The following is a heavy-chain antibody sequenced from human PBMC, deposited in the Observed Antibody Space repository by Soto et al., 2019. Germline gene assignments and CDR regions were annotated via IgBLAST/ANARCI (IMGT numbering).Heavy chain of an antibody. J-gene: IGHJ6*02. Sequence: EVQLLESGGGLVQPGGSLRLSCAASGFTFSSYAMSWVRQAPGKGLEWVSAISGSGGSTYYADSVKGRFTISRDNSKNTRYLQMNSLRADDTGVYYCAKNPTIFGGGGMDVWGQGTTVTVSS. CDR1: GFTFSSYA. CDR2: ISGSGGST. CDR3: AKNPTIFGGGGMDV. V-gene: IGHV3-23*01. D-gene: IGHD3-3*01.